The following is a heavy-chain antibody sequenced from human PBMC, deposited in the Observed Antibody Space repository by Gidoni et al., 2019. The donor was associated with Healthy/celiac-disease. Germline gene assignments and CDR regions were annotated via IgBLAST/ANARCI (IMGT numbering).Heavy chain of an antibody. Sequence: EVQLVESGGGLVQPGGPRNLSCAASGFTFGGPHRHWVRQASGKGLEWVGRIRSKANSYATAYAASVKGRFTISRDDSKNTAYLQMNSLKTEDTAVYYCTTHYYYDSSGYYYGLDYWGQGTLVTVSS. J-gene: IGHJ4*02. CDR3: TTHYYYDSSGYYYGLDY. V-gene: IGHV3-73*01. CDR2: IRSKANSYAT. D-gene: IGHD3-22*01. CDR1: GFTFGGPH.